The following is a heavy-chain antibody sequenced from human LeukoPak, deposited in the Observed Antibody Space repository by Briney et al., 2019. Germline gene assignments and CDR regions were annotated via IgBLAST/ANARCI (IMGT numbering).Heavy chain of an antibody. J-gene: IGHJ3*02. CDR2: ISYSASP. CDR3: ASSQITMVRGVIMLDAFDI. Sequence: PETLSLTCTVSGGSISSYFWNWIRQPPGKGLEWVGYISYSASPTYNPPLKSRVTISLDTSKKQFSLRLSSATAADTAVYYCASSQITMVRGVIMLDAFDIWGQGTMVTVSS. CDR1: GGSISSYF. D-gene: IGHD3-10*01. V-gene: IGHV4-59*01.